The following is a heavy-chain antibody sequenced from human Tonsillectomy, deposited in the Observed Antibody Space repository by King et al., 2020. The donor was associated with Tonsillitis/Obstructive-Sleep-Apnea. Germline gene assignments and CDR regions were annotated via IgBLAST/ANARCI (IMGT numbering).Heavy chain of an antibody. Sequence: LQLQESGPGLVKPSETLSLTCTVSVGSISSRDYYWGWIRQPPGKGLEWIGSIYYSGTTYYNPSLQSRVTISVDTSRNQFSLKLSSVTAADTAVYYCARQTQHVPYYYYYMDVWGKGTTVTVS. V-gene: IGHV4-39*01. D-gene: IGHD3-16*01. CDR2: IYYSGTT. J-gene: IGHJ6*03. CDR3: ARQTQHVPYYYYYMDV. CDR1: VGSISSRDYY.